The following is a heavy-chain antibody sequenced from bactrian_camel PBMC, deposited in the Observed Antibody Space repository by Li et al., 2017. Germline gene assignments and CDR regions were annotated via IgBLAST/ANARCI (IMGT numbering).Heavy chain of an antibody. Sequence: DVQLEESGGGLVQPGGSLSLSCAASGFTRSSNVYYLTWVRLAPGKGLEWVSSISSDGGTTYYQRSVEGRFTISQDKSKNTVYLQMNSLTPEDTGLYRCKGVRLCGDSDIETVWSQGTQVTVS. CDR2: ISSDGGTT. V-gene: IGHV3S40*01. D-gene: IGHD3*01. CDR1: GFTRSSNVYY. J-gene: IGHJ4*01. CDR3: KGVRLCGDSDIETV.